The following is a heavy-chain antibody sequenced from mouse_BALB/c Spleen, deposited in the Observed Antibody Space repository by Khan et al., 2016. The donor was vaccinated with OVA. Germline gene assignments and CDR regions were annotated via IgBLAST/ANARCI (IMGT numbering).Heavy chain of an antibody. Sequence: EVQLQESGPGLVKPSQSLSLTCSVTGYSITSGYYWNWIRQFPGNKLEWMDYIRYDGSNNYNPSLKNRISITRDTSKNQFFLKLNSVTTEDTATYYCARDYYDTSWYFDVWGAGTTVTVSS. CDR3: ARDYYDTSWYFDV. D-gene: IGHD1-1*01. CDR1: GYSITSGYY. J-gene: IGHJ1*01. V-gene: IGHV3-6*02. CDR2: IRYDGSN.